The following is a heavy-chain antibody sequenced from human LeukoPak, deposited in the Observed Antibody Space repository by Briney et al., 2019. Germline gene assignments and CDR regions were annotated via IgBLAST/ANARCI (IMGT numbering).Heavy chain of an antibody. J-gene: IGHJ4*02. CDR1: GFTFSSYG. Sequence: GGSLRLSCAASGFTFSSYGMSWVRQAPGKGLEWVANIKQDGSEKYYVDSVKGRFTISRDNAKNSLYLQMNSLRAEDTAVYYCARVADFWSGYQFDYWGQGTLVTVSS. CDR3: ARVADFWSGYQFDY. CDR2: IKQDGSEK. D-gene: IGHD3-3*01. V-gene: IGHV3-7*04.